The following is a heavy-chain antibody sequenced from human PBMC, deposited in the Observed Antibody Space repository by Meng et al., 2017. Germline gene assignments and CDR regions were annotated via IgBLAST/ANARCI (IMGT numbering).Heavy chain of an antibody. J-gene: IGHJ4*02. CDR2: ISSSSSYI. Sequence: GGSLRLSCAASGFTFSSYSMNWVRQAPGKGLEWVSSISSSSSYIYYADSVKGRFTISRDNAKNSLYLQMNSLRAEDTAVYYCARDGARDSSGYGIDYWGQGTLVTGSS. CDR3: ARDGARDSSGYGIDY. V-gene: IGHV3-21*01. D-gene: IGHD3-22*01. CDR1: GFTFSSYS.